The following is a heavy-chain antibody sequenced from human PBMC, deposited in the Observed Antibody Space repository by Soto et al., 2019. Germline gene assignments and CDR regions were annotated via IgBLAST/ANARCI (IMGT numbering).Heavy chain of an antibody. J-gene: IGHJ4*02. CDR2: IYYSGST. V-gene: IGHV4-31*03. CDR3: ARGIDW. Sequence: QVQLQESGPGLVKPSQTLSLTCTVSGGSISSGGSYWSWIRQQPGKGLEWIGYIYYSGSTYYNPCLKSRVTISVDTSKNQSSLTLNSVPAADTAVYYCARGIDWWGQGTLVTVSS. CDR1: GGSISSGGSY.